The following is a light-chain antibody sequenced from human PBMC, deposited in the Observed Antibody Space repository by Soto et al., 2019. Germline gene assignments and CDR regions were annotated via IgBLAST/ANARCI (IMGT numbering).Light chain of an antibody. CDR2: EGT. V-gene: IGLV2-23*01. Sequence: QSALTQPASVSGSPGQSITISCTGTSSDLGSYNLVSWYQQQPGKAPKLMIYEGTKRPSGVSNRFSGSKSGNTASLTISGLQAEDEADYYCCSYVGSSTYVIFGGGTKVTVL. J-gene: IGLJ2*01. CDR3: CSYVGSSTYVI. CDR1: SSDLGSYNL.